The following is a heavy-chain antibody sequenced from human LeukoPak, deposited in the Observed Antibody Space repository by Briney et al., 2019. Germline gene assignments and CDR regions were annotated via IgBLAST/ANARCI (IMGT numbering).Heavy chain of an antibody. Sequence: SETLSLTCTVSGGSISSGDYYWSWIRQPPGKGLEWLGYIYYSGSTYYNPSLKSRVTISVDTSKNQFSLKLSYVTAADTAVYYCAREGGFYCSSTSCYGLGYWGQGTLVTVSS. CDR1: GGSISSGDYY. V-gene: IGHV4-30-4*08. CDR2: IYYSGST. J-gene: IGHJ4*02. CDR3: AREGGFYCSSTSCYGLGY. D-gene: IGHD2-2*01.